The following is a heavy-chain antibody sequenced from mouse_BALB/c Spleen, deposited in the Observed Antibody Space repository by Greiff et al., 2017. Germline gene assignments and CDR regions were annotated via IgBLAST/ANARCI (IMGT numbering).Heavy chain of an antibody. V-gene: IGHV7-3*02. CDR3: ARDPYGYDGYYFDY. CDR1: GFTFTDYY. CDR2: IRNKANGYTT. J-gene: IGHJ2*01. Sequence: DVKLVESGGGLVQPGGSLRLSCATSGFTFTDYYMSWVRQPPGKALEWLGFIRNKANGYTTEYSASVKGRFTISRDNSQNILYLQMNTLRAEDRATYYCARDPYGYDGYYFDYWGQGTTLTVSS. D-gene: IGHD2-2*01.